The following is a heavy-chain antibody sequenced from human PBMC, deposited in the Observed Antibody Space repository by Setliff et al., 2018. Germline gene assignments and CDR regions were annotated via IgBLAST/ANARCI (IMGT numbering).Heavy chain of an antibody. D-gene: IGHD1-20*01. CDR1: GYTFTGYY. J-gene: IGHJ5*02. CDR3: ARYNWNTNWFDP. CDR2: INTGNANT. V-gene: IGHV1-3*04. Sequence: ASVKVSCKASGYTFTGYYMHWVRQAPGQRPEWMGWINTGNANTQYSKKFQGRLTITRDTSANTAYMELSSLRSEDTALYYCARYNWNTNWFDPWGQGTLVTVSS.